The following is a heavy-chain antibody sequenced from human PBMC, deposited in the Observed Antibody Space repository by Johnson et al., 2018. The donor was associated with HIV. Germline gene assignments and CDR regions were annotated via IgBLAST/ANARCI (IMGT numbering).Heavy chain of an antibody. D-gene: IGHD7-27*01. Sequence: MQLVESVGGLVQPGGSLRLSCAASGFTFSSYAMSWVRQAPGKGLEWVSGISGGGGSTYYADSVKGRFTISRDNSKNTLYLQMNSLRAEDTAVYYCARAIGNWDAFDIWGQGTMVTVSS. J-gene: IGHJ3*02. CDR1: GFTFSSYA. V-gene: IGHV3-23*04. CDR3: ARAIGNWDAFDI. CDR2: ISGGGGST.